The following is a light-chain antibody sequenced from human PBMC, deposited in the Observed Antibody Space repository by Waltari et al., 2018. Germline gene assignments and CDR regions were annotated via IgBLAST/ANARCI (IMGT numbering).Light chain of an antibody. CDR3: AAWDDSLTVR. CDR1: SSHIGSNL. Sequence: QSVLTQPPSASGTPGQRVTISCSGSSSHIGSNLVCWYQHLPGTAPKLLIYRNDQRPSGVPDRFSCSRSGTSASLAISGLRSEDEADYYCAAWDDSLTVRFGGGTKLTVL. V-gene: IGLV1-47*01. J-gene: IGLJ3*02. CDR2: RND.